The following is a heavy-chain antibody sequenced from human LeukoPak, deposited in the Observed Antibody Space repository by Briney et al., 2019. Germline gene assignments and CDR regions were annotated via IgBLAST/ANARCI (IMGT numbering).Heavy chain of an antibody. CDR2: IYYSGST. V-gene: IGHV4-30-4*01. CDR1: GGSISSGDYY. CDR3: ASWPGSGYSYGYEGHAFDI. Sequence: KPSETLSLTCTVSGGSISSGDYYWSWIRQPPGKGLEWIGYIYYSGSTYYNPSLKSRVTISVDTSKNQFSLKLSSVTAADTAVYYCASWPGSGYSYGYEGHAFDIWGQGTMVTVSS. J-gene: IGHJ3*02. D-gene: IGHD5-18*01.